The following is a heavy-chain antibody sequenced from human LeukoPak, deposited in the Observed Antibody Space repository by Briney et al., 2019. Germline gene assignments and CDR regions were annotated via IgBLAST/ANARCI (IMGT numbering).Heavy chain of an antibody. CDR1: GGSISSGGYY. V-gene: IGHV4-31*03. D-gene: IGHD1-26*01. J-gene: IGHJ4*02. Sequence: SQTQSLTCTVSGGSISSGGYYWSWIRQHPGKGLEWIGYIYYSGSTYYNPSLKSRVTISVDTSKNQFSLKLSSVTAADTAVYYCAREGAGSSGSYYSYWGQGTLVTVSS. CDR3: AREGAGSSGSYYSY. CDR2: IYYSGST.